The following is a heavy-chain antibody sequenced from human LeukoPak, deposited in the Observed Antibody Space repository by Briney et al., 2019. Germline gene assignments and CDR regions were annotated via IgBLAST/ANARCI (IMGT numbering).Heavy chain of an antibody. V-gene: IGHV1-69*13. Sequence: SVKVSCKASGYTFTSYYMHWVRQAPGQGLEWMGGIIPIFGTANYAQKFQGRVTITADESTSTAYMELSSLRSEDTAVYYCARDLYYYDSSGSGLYFDYWGQGTLVTVSS. J-gene: IGHJ4*02. CDR1: GYTFTSYY. D-gene: IGHD3-22*01. CDR2: IIPIFGTA. CDR3: ARDLYYYDSSGSGLYFDY.